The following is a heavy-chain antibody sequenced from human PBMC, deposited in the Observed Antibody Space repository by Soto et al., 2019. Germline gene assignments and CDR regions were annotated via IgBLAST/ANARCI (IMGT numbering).Heavy chain of an antibody. CDR2: ISSSSSYI. V-gene: IGHV3-21*01. J-gene: IGHJ4*02. CDR3: ASGRYYDFWSGYYTPTQLPTFGY. Sequence: GGSLRLSCAASGFTFSSYSMNWVRQAPGKGLEWVSSISSSSSYIYYADSVKGRFTISRDNAKNSLYLQMNSLRAEDTAVYYCASGRYYDFWSGYYTPTQLPTFGYWGQGTLVTVSS. D-gene: IGHD3-3*01. CDR1: GFTFSSYS.